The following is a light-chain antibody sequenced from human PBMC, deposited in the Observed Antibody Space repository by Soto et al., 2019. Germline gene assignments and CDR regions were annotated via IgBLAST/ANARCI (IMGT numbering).Light chain of an antibody. V-gene: IGKV3-20*01. CDR2: GAS. CDR3: QHYGGSLWT. J-gene: IGKJ1*01. Sequence: EIVLTQSARTVSLSPGERATLSCRASQSVSSYLAWYQQKPGQAPRLLIYGASSRATGIPDRFSVSASGTDFTLTISRLEPEEFSVYFCQHYGGSLWTLGQGTNVEIK. CDR1: QSVSSY.